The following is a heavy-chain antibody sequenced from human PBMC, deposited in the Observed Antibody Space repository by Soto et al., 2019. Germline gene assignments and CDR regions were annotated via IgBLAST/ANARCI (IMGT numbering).Heavy chain of an antibody. CDR3: AREYYDSSGYRGYYFDY. J-gene: IGHJ4*02. V-gene: IGHV1-69*13. Sequence: ASVKVSCKASGGTFSSYAISWVRQAPGQGLEWMGGIIPIFGTANYAQKFQGRVTITADESTSTAYMELSSLRSEDTAVYYCAREYYDSSGYRGYYFDYWGQGTLVPVSS. CDR1: GGTFSSYA. D-gene: IGHD3-22*01. CDR2: IIPIFGTA.